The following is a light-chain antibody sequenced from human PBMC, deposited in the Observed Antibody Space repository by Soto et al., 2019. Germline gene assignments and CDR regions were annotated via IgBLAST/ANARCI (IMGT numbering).Light chain of an antibody. CDR2: EVN. V-gene: IGLV2-8*01. CDR3: CSYVGNNADV. Sequence: QSVLTQPPSAFGSPGQSVTISCTGTSSDVGGYNYVSWYQQHPGKAPKLIIYEVNKRPSGVPDRFSGSKSGNTASLIVSGLQAEDEADYYCCSYVGNNADVFGTGTKVTVL. CDR1: SSDVGGYNY. J-gene: IGLJ1*01.